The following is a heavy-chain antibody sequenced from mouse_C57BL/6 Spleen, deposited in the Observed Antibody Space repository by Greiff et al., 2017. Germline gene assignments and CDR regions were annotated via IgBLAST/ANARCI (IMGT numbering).Heavy chain of an antibody. CDR3: AREGANWDPYFDY. J-gene: IGHJ2*01. CDR2: ISDGGSYT. V-gene: IGHV5-4*01. CDR1: GFTFSSYA. Sequence: EVQLVESGGGLVKPGGSLKLSCAASGFTFSSYAMSWVRQTPEKRLEWVATISDGGSYTYYPDNVKGRFTISRDNAKNNLYLQMSHLKSEDTAMYYCAREGANWDPYFDYWGQGTTLTVSS. D-gene: IGHD4-1*01.